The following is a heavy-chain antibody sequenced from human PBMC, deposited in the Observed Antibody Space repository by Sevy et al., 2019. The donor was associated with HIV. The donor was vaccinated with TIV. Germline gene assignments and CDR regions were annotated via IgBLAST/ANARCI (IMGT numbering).Heavy chain of an antibody. CDR3: ARDKETGIFDY. D-gene: IGHD7-27*01. CDR2: ISSSGSTI. CDR1: GFTFSDYY. Sequence: GGSLRLSCAASGFTFSDYYMSWIRQAPGKGLEWVSYISSSGSTIYYADSVKGRFTISRDNAKNSLFLQMNSLRAEDTAVYYCARDKETGIFDYWGQGTLVTVSS. V-gene: IGHV3-11*01. J-gene: IGHJ4*02.